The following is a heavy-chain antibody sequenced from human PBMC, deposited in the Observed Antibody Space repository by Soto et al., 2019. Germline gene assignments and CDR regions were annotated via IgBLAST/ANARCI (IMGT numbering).Heavy chain of an antibody. CDR3: AHSPDGDYSDDAFDI. CDR2: IYWDDDK. Sequence: SGPTLVNPTQTLTLTCTFSGFSLSTSGVGVGWIRQPPGKALEWLALIYWDDDKRYSPSLKSRLTITKDTSKNQVVLTMTNMEPVDTSTYYCAHSPDGDYSDDAFDIWGQGTMVTVSS. V-gene: IGHV2-5*02. J-gene: IGHJ3*02. CDR1: GFSLSTSGVG. D-gene: IGHD4-17*01.